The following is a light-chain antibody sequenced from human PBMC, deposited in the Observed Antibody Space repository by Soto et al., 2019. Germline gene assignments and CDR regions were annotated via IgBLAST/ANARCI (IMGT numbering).Light chain of an antibody. J-gene: IGKJ1*01. CDR2: GAS. Sequence: EIVMTQSPATLSVSPGERATLSCRASQSVSNNLAWYQQKPGQAPRLLIYGASTRATGIPARFSGSGSGTEFTLTISSLQSEDFAVYYCQQSNNWPRTFGQGTKWIS. CDR3: QQSNNWPRT. V-gene: IGKV3-15*01. CDR1: QSVSNN.